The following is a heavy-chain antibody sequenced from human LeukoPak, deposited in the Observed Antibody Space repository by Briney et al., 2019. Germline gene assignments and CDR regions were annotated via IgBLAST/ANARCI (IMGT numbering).Heavy chain of an antibody. CDR2: MSTSRSST. D-gene: IGHD2-8*01. J-gene: IGHJ4*02. CDR3: ATNIDGVYY. Sequence: GGSLRLSCAASGFTFSTHAMNWVRQAPGKGLEWVSSMSTSRSSTYYADSVKGRFTISRDNSKSTLYLQMNSLRAEETAVYYCATNIDGVYYWGQGTLVIVSS. V-gene: IGHV3-23*01. CDR1: GFTFSTHA.